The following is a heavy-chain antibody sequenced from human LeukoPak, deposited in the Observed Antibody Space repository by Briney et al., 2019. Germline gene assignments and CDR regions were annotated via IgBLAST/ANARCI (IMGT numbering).Heavy chain of an antibody. J-gene: IGHJ6*02. CDR3: ANYCSGGSCYYYYYGMDV. Sequence: GGSLRLSCAASGFTFSSYPMHWVRQTPGKGLEWVAILSSDGVNKRYADSVKGRFTISRDNSKNTLYLQMNSLRAEDTAVYYCANYCSGGSCYYYYYGMDVWGQGTTVTVSS. CDR1: GFTFSSYP. V-gene: IGHV3-30-3*01. D-gene: IGHD2-15*01. CDR2: LSSDGVNK.